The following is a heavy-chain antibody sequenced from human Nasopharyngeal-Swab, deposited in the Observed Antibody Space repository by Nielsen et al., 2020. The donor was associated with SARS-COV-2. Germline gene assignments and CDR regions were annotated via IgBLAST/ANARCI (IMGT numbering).Heavy chain of an antibody. CDR2: FDPEDGET. CDR3: ATGGPITGTINWFDP. V-gene: IGHV1-24*01. D-gene: IGHD1-7*01. J-gene: IGHJ5*02. Sequence: WARQAPGQGLEWMGGFDPEDGETIYAQKFQGRVTMTEDTFTDTAYMELSSLRSEDTAVYYCATGGPITGTINWFDPWGQGTLVTVSS.